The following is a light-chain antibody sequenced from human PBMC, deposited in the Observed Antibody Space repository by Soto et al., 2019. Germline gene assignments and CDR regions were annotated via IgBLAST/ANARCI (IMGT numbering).Light chain of an antibody. CDR3: QQYNNWPPMT. CDR2: GAS. CDR1: QSVSGN. J-gene: IGKJ3*01. Sequence: EIVMTQSPATLSVSPGERATLSCRASQSVSGNLAWYQQKPGQAPRLLLYGASTRDTGIPARFSGSESGTEFTLTISSLQSEDFAVYYCQQYNNWPPMTFGPGTKVDIK. V-gene: IGKV3-15*01.